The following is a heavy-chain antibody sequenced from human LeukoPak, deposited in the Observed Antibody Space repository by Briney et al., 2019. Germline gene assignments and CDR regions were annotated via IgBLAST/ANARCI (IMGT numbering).Heavy chain of an antibody. CDR3: ARGIQRYGMDV. D-gene: IGHD2-2*01. Sequence: SETLSLTCTVSGGSISSYYWSWIRQPPGKGLEWIGYIYYSGSTNYNPSLKSRVTISVDTSKNQFSLKLSSVTAADTAVYYCARGIQRYGMDVWGQGTTVTVS. CDR1: GGSISSYY. CDR2: IYYSGST. J-gene: IGHJ6*02. V-gene: IGHV4-59*08.